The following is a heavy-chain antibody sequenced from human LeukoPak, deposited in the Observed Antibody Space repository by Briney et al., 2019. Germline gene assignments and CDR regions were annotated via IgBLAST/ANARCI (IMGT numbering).Heavy chain of an antibody. J-gene: IGHJ4*02. CDR1: GFTFSTFA. CDR3: ARESDYYYFDY. D-gene: IGHD5-12*01. V-gene: IGHV3-23*01. Sequence: PGESLRLSCAASGFTFSTFAMSWVRQAPGKGLEWVSTIGNSAGYTYYADSVKGRFTISRDNSKNTLYLQMNSLRAGDTAVYYCARESDYYYFDYWGQGTLVTVSS. CDR2: IGNSAGYT.